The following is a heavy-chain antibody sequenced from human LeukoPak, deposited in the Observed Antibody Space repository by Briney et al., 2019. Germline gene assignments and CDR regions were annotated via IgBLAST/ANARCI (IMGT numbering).Heavy chain of an antibody. J-gene: IGHJ4*02. Sequence: ASVKVSCKASGGTFSSYAISWVRQAPGQGLEWMGWISAYNRNTNYAQKFQDRVTMTTDTSTTTAYMELRSLRSDDTAVYYCAILRFLEWPFDSWGQGTLVTVSS. D-gene: IGHD3-3*01. V-gene: IGHV1-18*01. CDR3: AILRFLEWPFDS. CDR2: ISAYNRNT. CDR1: GGTFSSYA.